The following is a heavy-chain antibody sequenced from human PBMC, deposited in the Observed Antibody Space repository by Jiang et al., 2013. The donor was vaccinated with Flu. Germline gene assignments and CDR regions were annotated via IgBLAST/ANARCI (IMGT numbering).Heavy chain of an antibody. Sequence: PGLVKPSETLSLTCTVSGGSISSSSYYWGWIRQPPGKGLEWIGSIYYSGSTYYNPSLKSRVTISVDTSKNQFSLKLSSVTAADTAVYYCARHAITYYYDSSGYHWYFDLWGRGTLVTVSS. V-gene: IGHV4-39*01. CDR1: GGSISSSSYY. D-gene: IGHD3-22*01. CDR3: ARHAITYYYDSSGYHWYFDL. CDR2: IYYSGST. J-gene: IGHJ2*01.